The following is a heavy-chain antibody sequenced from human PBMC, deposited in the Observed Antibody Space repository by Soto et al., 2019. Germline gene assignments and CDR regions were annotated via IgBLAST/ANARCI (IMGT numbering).Heavy chain of an antibody. D-gene: IGHD6-19*01. V-gene: IGHV3-66*01. CDR3: AREGRSGWLRGFDY. Sequence: GGSLRLSCAASGFTVCSNYMSWVRQAPGKGLEWVSVIYSGGSTYYADSVKGRFPISRDNSKNTLYLQMNSLRAEDTAVYYCAREGRSGWLRGFDYWGQGTLVTVSS. CDR2: IYSGGST. CDR1: GFTVCSNY. J-gene: IGHJ4*02.